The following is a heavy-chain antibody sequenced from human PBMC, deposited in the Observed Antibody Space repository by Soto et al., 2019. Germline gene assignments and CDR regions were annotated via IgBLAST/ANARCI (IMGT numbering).Heavy chain of an antibody. D-gene: IGHD2-2*01. V-gene: IGHV4-31*03. CDR2: TNYSGTT. CDR1: GVSISSGGGYF. J-gene: IGHJ5*02. Sequence: QVQMQESGPGLVKPSQTLSLTCSVSGVSISSGGGYFWSWIRQHPGKGLEWVGYTNYSGTTYYSASLESRVIISLDTSKKQFSQNLSSVTAADTAVYYCARYLNTAGWFDPWGQGTLVTVSS. CDR3: ARYLNTAGWFDP.